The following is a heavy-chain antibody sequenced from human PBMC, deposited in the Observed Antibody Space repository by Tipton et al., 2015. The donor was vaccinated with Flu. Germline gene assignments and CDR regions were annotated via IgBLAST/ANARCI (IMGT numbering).Heavy chain of an antibody. J-gene: IGHJ3*01. CDR3: AKTCYAFDV. CDR1: GGSISSYY. D-gene: IGHD2-8*01. V-gene: IGHV4-59*01. CDR2: IHYSGST. Sequence: TLSLTCTVSGGSISSYYWSWIRQPPGKGLDWIGYIHYSGSTNYNPSLKTRVTISVDTSRNHLSLKLSSVTAADTAVYYCAKTCYAFDVWGQGTIVTVFS.